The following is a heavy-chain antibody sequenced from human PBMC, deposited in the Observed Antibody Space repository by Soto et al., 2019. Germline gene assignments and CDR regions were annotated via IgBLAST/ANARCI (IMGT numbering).Heavy chain of an antibody. CDR1: GGTFSSYA. CDR2: IIPIFGTA. CDR3: ARGPRNENYYYYGMDV. Sequence: QVQLVQSGAEVKKPGSSVKVSCKASGGTFSSYAISWVRQAPGQGLEWMGGIIPIFGTANYAQKFQGRVTITADESTSTAYMELSSLRSEDPAVSYCARGPRNENYYYYGMDVWGQGTPVTGSS. V-gene: IGHV1-69*12. J-gene: IGHJ6*02. D-gene: IGHD1-1*01.